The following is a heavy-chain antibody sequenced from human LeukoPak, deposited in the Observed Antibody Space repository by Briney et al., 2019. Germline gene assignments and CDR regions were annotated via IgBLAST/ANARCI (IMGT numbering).Heavy chain of an antibody. CDR3: ARSFDI. J-gene: IGHJ3*02. V-gene: IGHV3-48*03. CDR2: ISSSGTTV. CDR1: GFTFSSYD. Sequence: GGSLRLSCAASGFTFSSYDMNWVRQAPGKGLEWVSFISSSGTTVDYADSVKGRFTISRDNTKNSLYLQMNSLRVEDTAIYHCARSFDIWGQGTMVTVSP.